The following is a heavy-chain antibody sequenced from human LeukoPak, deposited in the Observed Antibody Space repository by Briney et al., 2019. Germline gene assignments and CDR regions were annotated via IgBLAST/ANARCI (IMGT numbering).Heavy chain of an antibody. CDR2: MNPNSGNT. J-gene: IGHJ5*02. V-gene: IGHV1-8*01. CDR3: ARGVIVVVPAAGFDP. CDR1: GYTFTSYD. Sequence: ASVKVSCKASGYTFTSYDINWVRQATGQGLEWMGWMNPNSGNTGCAQKFQGRVTMTRNTSISTAYTELSSLRSEDTAVYYCARGVIVVVPAAGFDPWGQGTLVTVSS. D-gene: IGHD2-2*01.